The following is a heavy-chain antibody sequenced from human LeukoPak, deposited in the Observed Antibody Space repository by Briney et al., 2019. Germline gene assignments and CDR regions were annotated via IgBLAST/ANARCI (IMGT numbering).Heavy chain of an antibody. CDR2: VYYNGIT. CDR3: ARRLAVTGRYYFDY. Sequence: PSETLSLTCTVSGDSISSSTYYWTWIRQPPGKGLEWIGFVYYNGITKYNPSLQSRVSISVDTSKNQFSLKLNSVTAADTAVYYCARRLAVTGRYYFDYWGQGALVTVSS. J-gene: IGHJ4*02. V-gene: IGHV4-61*05. CDR1: GDSISSSTYY. D-gene: IGHD6-19*01.